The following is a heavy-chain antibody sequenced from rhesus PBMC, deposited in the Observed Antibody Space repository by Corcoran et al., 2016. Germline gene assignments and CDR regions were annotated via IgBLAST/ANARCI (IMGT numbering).Heavy chain of an antibody. CDR3: TRVFPIYEDDYGYYPSPIFDY. D-gene: IGHD3-9*01. J-gene: IGHJ4*01. Sequence: EVQLVESGGGLVQPGGSLRLSCAASGFTFSSYDMSWVRQAPGKGLEWVSYISYTVQTIYYPDSVNALFTISRYNAKNSLSLQMSSLRAEDTAVYYCTRVFPIYEDDYGYYPSPIFDYWGQGVLVTVSS. V-gene: IGHV3-136*01. CDR2: ISYTVQTI. CDR1: GFTFSSYD.